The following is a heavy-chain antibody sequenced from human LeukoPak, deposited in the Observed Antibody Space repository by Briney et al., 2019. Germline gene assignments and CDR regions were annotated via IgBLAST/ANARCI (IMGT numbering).Heavy chain of an antibody. Sequence: ASVKVSCKASGFTFNIYFLHWVRQAPGQGLEYMGRINPNNGDTNYAQKFQGRVTMTRDTATDTAYLELSRLTSGDTAVYYCTRTHIPYCAEKSCYSFDPWGQGTLVTVSS. CDR2: INPNNGDT. D-gene: IGHD2-21*01. V-gene: IGHV1-2*06. CDR1: GFTFNIYF. J-gene: IGHJ5*02. CDR3: TRTHIPYCAEKSCYSFDP.